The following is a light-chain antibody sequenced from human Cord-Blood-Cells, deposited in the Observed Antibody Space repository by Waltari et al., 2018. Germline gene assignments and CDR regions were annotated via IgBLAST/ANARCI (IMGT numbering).Light chain of an antibody. CDR3: PQLNSLSS. Sequence: IQLTQSPSSLSASVADRVTITCRASQGISSYLAWYQQKPEKAPKHLIYAASTLQSWVPSRLSGSGSGTEFTLTISSLQPEDFATDYRPQLNSLSSFGPGTKVDIK. CDR1: QGISSY. J-gene: IGKJ3*01. V-gene: IGKV1-9*01. CDR2: AAS.